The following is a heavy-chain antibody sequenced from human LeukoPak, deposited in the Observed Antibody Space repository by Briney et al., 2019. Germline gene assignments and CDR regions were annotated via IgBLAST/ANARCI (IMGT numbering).Heavy chain of an antibody. Sequence: GASVKVSCKASGYTFTSYYMHWVRQAPGQGLEWMGIINPSGGSTSYAQKFQGRVTMTRDTSTSTVYIELSSLRSEDTAVYYCATVGRYFDWTVNWFDPWGQGTLVTVSS. V-gene: IGHV1-46*01. CDR1: GYTFTSYY. CDR2: INPSGGST. D-gene: IGHD3-9*01. J-gene: IGHJ5*02. CDR3: ATVGRYFDWTVNWFDP.